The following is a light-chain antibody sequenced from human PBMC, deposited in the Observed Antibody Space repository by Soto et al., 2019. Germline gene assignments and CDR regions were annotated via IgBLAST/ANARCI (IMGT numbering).Light chain of an antibody. J-gene: IGLJ2*01. V-gene: IGLV1-40*01. CDR2: GNS. CDR1: SSNIGAGYD. Sequence: QSVLTQPPSVSGAPGQKVTISCTGSSSNIGAGYDVHWYQQLPGTAPKLLIYGNSNRPSGVPARLSGSKSGTSASLAITGLQVEDEADYYCQSYDSSLSAAVFGGGTKLTVL. CDR3: QSYDSSLSAAV.